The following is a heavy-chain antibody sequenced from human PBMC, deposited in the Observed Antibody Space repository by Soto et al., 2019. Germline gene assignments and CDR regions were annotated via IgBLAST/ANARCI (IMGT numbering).Heavy chain of an antibody. D-gene: IGHD2-15*01. CDR1: GGSISSGDYY. CDR2: IYYSGST. CDR3: AAGRYCSGGSCYAVGVY. J-gene: IGHJ4*02. V-gene: IGHV4-30-4*01. Sequence: QVQLQESGPGLVKPSQTLSLTCTVSGGSISSGDYYWSWIRQPPGKGLEWIGYIYYSGSTYYNPSLNRRVTISVDTSNNQFSLKLSSVTAADTAVYYCAAGRYCSGGSCYAVGVYWGQGTLVTVSS.